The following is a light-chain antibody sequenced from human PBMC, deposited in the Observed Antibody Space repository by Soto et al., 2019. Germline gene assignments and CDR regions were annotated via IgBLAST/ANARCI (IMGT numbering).Light chain of an antibody. CDR2: EVS. CDR3: CSYTSTTNWV. CDR1: SSDVGGYDY. V-gene: IGLV2-14*01. Sequence: QSALTQPASVSGSPGQSITISCTVTSSDVGGYDYVSWYQQHPGKAPKIMIYEVSNRPSWVSDRFSGSKSGNTASLTISGLQAEDEADYYCCSYTSTTNWVFGGGTKVTVL. J-gene: IGLJ3*02.